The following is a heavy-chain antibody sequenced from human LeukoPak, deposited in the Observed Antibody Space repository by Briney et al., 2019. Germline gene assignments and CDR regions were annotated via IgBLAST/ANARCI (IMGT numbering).Heavy chain of an antibody. D-gene: IGHD1-7*01. Sequence: ASVKVSCKASGHTFTSYGISWVRQAPGQGLEWMGWISAYNGNTNYAQKLQGRVTMTTDTSTGTAYMELRSLRSDDTAVYYCARDRLTVAGTTSFDYWGQGTLVTVSS. CDR1: GHTFTSYG. CDR3: ARDRLTVAGTTSFDY. V-gene: IGHV1-18*01. J-gene: IGHJ4*02. CDR2: ISAYNGNT.